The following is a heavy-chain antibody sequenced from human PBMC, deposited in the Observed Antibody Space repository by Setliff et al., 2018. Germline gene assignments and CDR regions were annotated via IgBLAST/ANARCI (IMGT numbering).Heavy chain of an antibody. D-gene: IGHD1-26*01. CDR3: AKWERGTTSDYFDY. CDR2: ISGSGAST. CDR1: GDSGFSFSTIA. V-gene: IGHV3-23*01. J-gene: IGHJ4*02. Sequence: PGGSLRLSCAASGDSGFSFSTIAMSWVRQAPGKGLEWLSGISGSGASTNFAESVKGRFTIFRDNSKNTLYLQMNSLRVEDTAVYYCAKWERGTTSDYFDYWGQGTLVTSPQ.